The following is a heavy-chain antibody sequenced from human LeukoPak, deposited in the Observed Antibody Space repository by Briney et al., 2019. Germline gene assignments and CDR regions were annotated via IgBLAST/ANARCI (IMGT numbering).Heavy chain of an antibody. J-gene: IGHJ3*01. D-gene: IGHD6-19*01. Sequence: GGSLRLSCAASGFIFNTYTMDWVRQAPGKGLEWVSSISSRSSYIYYADSVKGRFTISRDNAKNSLYLQLNSLRAEDTAVYYCARERSSGYVFDVWGQGTMVTVS. CDR2: ISSRSSYI. CDR3: ARERSSGYVFDV. CDR1: GFIFNTYT. V-gene: IGHV3-21*01.